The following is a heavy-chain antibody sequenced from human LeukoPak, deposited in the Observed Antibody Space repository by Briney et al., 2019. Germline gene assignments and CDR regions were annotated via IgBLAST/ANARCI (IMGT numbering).Heavy chain of an antibody. CDR3: ARGLVPAAICWWFDP. Sequence: GASVKVSCKASGYTFTSYGISWVRQAPGQGLEWMGWISAYNGNTNYAQKLQGRVTMTTDTSTSTAYMELRSLRSDDTAVYYCARGLVPAAICWWFDPWGQGTLVTVPS. CDR2: ISAYNGNT. D-gene: IGHD2-2*02. J-gene: IGHJ5*02. CDR1: GYTFTSYG. V-gene: IGHV1-18*01.